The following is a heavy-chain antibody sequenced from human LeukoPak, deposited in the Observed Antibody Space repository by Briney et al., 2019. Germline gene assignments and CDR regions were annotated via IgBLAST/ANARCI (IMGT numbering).Heavy chain of an antibody. CDR2: ISPSSTYK. J-gene: IGHJ5*02. D-gene: IGHD3-3*01. Sequence: GGSLRLSCAGSGFTFSSYSMNWVRQAPGKGLEWVSSISPSSTYKYYADSVKGRFTISRDNAKNSLYLQMNSLRSDDTAVYYCARDYDFWSGYYITPWGQGTLVTVSS. CDR3: ARDYDFWSGYYITP. CDR1: GFTFSSYS. V-gene: IGHV3-21*04.